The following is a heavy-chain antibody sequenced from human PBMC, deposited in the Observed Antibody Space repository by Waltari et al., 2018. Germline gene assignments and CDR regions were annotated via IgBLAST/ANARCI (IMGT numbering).Heavy chain of an antibody. CDR1: GLAFSTFG. V-gene: IGHV3-30*02. D-gene: IGHD3-10*01. CDR2: VWFDGSQQ. J-gene: IGHJ4*02. Sequence: QVQLVESGGGVVPPGGSLRTPCAGAGLAFSTFGLNWVRQAPGKGLEWVALVWFDGSQQYYADSVRGRFTISRDNSKRVLYLDMGSLRADDTAIYYCAKDAFGNTYLDYWGQGTLVTVSS. CDR3: AKDAFGNTYLDY.